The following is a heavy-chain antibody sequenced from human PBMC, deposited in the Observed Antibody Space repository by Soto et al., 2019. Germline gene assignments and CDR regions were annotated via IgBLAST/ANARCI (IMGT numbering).Heavy chain of an antibody. Sequence: QVQLVESGGGVVQPGRSLRLSCAASGFTFSSYAMHWVGQAPGKGLEWVAVISYDGSNKYYADSVKGRFTISRDNSKNTLYLQMNSLRAEDTAVYYCARAPYRGRDYYYYGMDVWGQGTTVTVSS. CDR3: ARAPYRGRDYYYYGMDV. D-gene: IGHD3-10*01. CDR1: GFTFSSYA. J-gene: IGHJ6*02. V-gene: IGHV3-30-3*01. CDR2: ISYDGSNK.